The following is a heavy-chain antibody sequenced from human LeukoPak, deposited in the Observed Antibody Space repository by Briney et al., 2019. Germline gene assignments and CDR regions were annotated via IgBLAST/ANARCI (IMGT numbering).Heavy chain of an antibody. CDR1: GFTFSSYA. J-gene: IGHJ6*04. CDR3: AKGGSSGWSYYYYGMDV. V-gene: IGHV3-23*01. Sequence: GGSLRLSCAASGFTFSSYATSWVRQAPGKGLEWVSAISGSGGSTYYADSVKGRFTISRDNSKNTLYLQMNSLRAEDTAVYYCAKGGSSGWSYYYYGMDVWGKGTTVTVSS. D-gene: IGHD6-19*01. CDR2: ISGSGGST.